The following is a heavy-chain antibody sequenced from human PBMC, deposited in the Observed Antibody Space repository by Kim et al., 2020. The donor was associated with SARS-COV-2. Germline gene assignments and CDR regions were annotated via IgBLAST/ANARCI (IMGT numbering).Heavy chain of an antibody. V-gene: IGHV4-59*01. D-gene: IGHD3-10*01. CDR3: ARDQGVPMDRGRGFDP. Sequence: SETLSLTCTVSGGSISSYYWSWIRQPPGKGLEWIGYIYYSGSTNYNPSLKSRVTISVDTSKNQFSLKLSSVTAADTAVYYCARDQGVPMDRGRGFDPWGQGTLVTVSS. CDR2: IYYSGST. J-gene: IGHJ5*02. CDR1: GGSISSYY.